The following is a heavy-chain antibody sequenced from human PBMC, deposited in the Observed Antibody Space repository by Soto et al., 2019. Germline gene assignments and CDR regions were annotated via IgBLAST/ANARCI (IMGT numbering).Heavy chain of an antibody. D-gene: IGHD3-10*01. V-gene: IGHV1-46*03. CDR1: GYTFTSYY. J-gene: IGHJ4*02. Sequence: ASVKVSCKASGYTFTSYYMHWVRQAPGQGLEWMGIINPSGGSTSYAQKFQGRVTMTRDTSTSTVYMKLSRLRSEDTAVYYCARDRLPIPRPYGSGSYYFDYWGQGTLVTVSS. CDR3: ARDRLPIPRPYGSGSYYFDY. CDR2: INPSGGST.